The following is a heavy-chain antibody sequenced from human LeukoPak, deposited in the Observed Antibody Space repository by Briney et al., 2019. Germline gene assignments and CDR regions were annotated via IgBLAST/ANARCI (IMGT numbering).Heavy chain of an antibody. V-gene: IGHV3-21*01. J-gene: IGHJ5*02. CDR2: ISSNSKYI. CDR3: ARDGSIAVKNWFDP. CDR1: GFTFSSYS. Sequence: GGSLRPSCAASGFTFSSYSMNWVRQAPGKGLEWVSSISSNSKYIYYADSVKGRFTISRDNAKNSLYLQMNSLRAEDTAVYYCARDGSIAVKNWFDPWGQGTLVTVSS. D-gene: IGHD6-19*01.